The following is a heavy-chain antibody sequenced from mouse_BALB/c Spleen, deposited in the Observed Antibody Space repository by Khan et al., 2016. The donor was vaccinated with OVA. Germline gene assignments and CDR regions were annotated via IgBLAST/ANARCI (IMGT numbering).Heavy chain of an antibody. V-gene: IGHV3-2*02. CDR3: ARGNYYGYAMDY. J-gene: IGHJ4*01. Sequence: EVQLQEPGPGLVKPSQSLSLTCTVTGYSITSNYAWNWIRQFPGNKLEWMGYISYSGTTSYNPSLKSRISITRDTSKNQFFLQLNSVTTEDTATYYCARGNYYGYAMDYWGQGTSVTVSS. D-gene: IGHD1-1*01. CDR1: GYSITSNYA. CDR2: ISYSGTT.